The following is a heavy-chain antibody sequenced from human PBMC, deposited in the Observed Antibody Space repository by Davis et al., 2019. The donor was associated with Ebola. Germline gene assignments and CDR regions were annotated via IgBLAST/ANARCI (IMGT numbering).Heavy chain of an antibody. Sequence: GESLKISCAASGFTFNNYAMSWVRQAPGRGLEWVSFITLGSDIMYYADSVKGRFTISRDNAKNSLYLQMDSLRDEDTAVYFCARYHLGSYLKDPFDTWGQGTLVTVSP. CDR1: GFTFNNYA. J-gene: IGHJ4*02. CDR3: ARYHLGSYLKDPFDT. CDR2: ITLGSDIM. V-gene: IGHV3-48*02. D-gene: IGHD3-10*01.